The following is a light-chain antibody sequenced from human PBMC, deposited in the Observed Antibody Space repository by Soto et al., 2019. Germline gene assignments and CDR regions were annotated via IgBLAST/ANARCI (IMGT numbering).Light chain of an antibody. CDR1: SSNIGINT. CDR2: GNN. CDR3: ATWDDSLDVHV. Sequence: QSVLTQPPSASGNPGQTITISCSGGSSNIGINTVSWYEHLPGTAPRLLIYGNNQRPSGVPDRFSGSKSGTSASLAISGLQSEDEAHYYCATWDDSLDVHVFGTGTKVTVL. J-gene: IGLJ1*01. V-gene: IGLV1-44*01.